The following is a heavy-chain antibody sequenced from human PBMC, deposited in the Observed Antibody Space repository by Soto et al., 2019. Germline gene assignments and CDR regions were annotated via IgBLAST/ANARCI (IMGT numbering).Heavy chain of an antibody. Sequence: SETLSLTCTVSGGSISSYYWSWIRQPPGKGLEWIGYIYYSGSTNYNPSLKSRVTISVDTSKNQFSLKLSSVTAADTAVYYCARETPYGSGSYYTPNWFDPWGQGTLVTVSS. CDR2: IYYSGST. V-gene: IGHV4-59*01. CDR3: ARETPYGSGSYYTPNWFDP. D-gene: IGHD3-10*01. J-gene: IGHJ5*02. CDR1: GGSISSYY.